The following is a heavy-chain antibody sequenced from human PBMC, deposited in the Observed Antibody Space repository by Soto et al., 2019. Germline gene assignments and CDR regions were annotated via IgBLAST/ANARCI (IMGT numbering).Heavy chain of an antibody. D-gene: IGHD6-13*01. V-gene: IGHV4-31*03. CDR2: IYYSGRT. J-gene: IGHJ4*02. Sequence: SETLSLTCTVSGGSISSGGYFWSWVRQHPGKGLEWIGNIYYSGRTYYNPSLKSRVTISVDTSKNQFSLKLSSVAAADTAVYYCARFAKEENPKVGSWYYFDYWGQGARVTVSS. CDR1: GGSISSGGYF. CDR3: ARFAKEENPKVGSWYYFDY.